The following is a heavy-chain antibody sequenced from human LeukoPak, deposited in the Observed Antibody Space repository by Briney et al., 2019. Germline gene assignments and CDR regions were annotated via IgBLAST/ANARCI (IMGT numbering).Heavy chain of an antibody. V-gene: IGHV3-23*01. CDR3: AKDSGRDLRGDS. D-gene: IGHD1-26*01. J-gene: IGHJ4*02. Sequence: GGSLRLSCAASGFTFSNYVMSWVRQAPGKGLEWVSAISAGGGRSYYADSVRGRFTISRDNSKNTLYLQMTSLRAEDTAVYYCAKDSGRDLRGDSWGQGTLVTVSS. CDR2: ISAGGGRS. CDR1: GFTFSNYV.